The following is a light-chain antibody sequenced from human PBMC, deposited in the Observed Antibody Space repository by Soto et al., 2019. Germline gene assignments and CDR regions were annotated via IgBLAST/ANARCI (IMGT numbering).Light chain of an antibody. J-gene: IGKJ5*01. Sequence: DIQITQSPSTLSASVGDRVIITCRDSQSISRRLVWYQQKPGKAPKALIYDASTLRSGVPSRFSGGGSGTEFTLTISSLQPDDFATYYCQQYNTYSTFGQGTRLEIK. CDR1: QSISRR. CDR3: QQYNTYST. CDR2: DAS. V-gene: IGKV1-5*01.